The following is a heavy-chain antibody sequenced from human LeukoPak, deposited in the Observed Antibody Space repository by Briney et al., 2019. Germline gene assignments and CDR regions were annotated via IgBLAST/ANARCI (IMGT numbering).Heavy chain of an antibody. J-gene: IGHJ6*03. Sequence: PSETLSLTCAVYGGSFSGYYWSWIRQPPGKGLEWIGEINHSGSTNYNPSLKSRVTISVDTSKNQFSLKLSSVTAADTAVYYCARVLFQYYYYYCYMDVWGKGTTVTVSS. V-gene: IGHV4-34*01. CDR1: GGSFSGYY. CDR2: INHSGST. D-gene: IGHD2-21*01. CDR3: ARVLFQYYYYYCYMDV.